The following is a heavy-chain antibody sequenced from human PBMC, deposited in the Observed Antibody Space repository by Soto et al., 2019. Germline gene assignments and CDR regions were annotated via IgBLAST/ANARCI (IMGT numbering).Heavy chain of an antibody. CDR3: ARGATRDNMMASP. V-gene: IGHV3-53*02. CDR1: GFTVSSYY. J-gene: IGHJ5*02. D-gene: IGHD3-16*01. CDR2: IYSVGTT. Sequence: EVQLVETGGGLIQPGGSLRLSCAASGFTVSSYYMSWVRQAPGKGPEWVSVIYSVGTTYYADSVKGRFTISRDNSNNTLYLQMNNLRAEDTAVYYCARGATRDNMMASPWGQGTLVTVSS.